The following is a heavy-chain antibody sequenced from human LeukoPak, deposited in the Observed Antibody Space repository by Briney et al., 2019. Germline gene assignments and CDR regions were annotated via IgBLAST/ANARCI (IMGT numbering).Heavy chain of an antibody. CDR1: GGSISSHY. V-gene: IGHV4-59*11. CDR3: ARDYSSSRWYFDL. Sequence: LETLSLTCTVSGGSISSHYWSWIRQPPGKGLEWIGYIYYSGSTNYNPSLKSRVTISVDTSKNQFSLKLSSVTAADTSVYYCARDYSSSRWYFDLWGRGTLVTVSS. J-gene: IGHJ2*01. D-gene: IGHD6-6*01. CDR2: IYYSGST.